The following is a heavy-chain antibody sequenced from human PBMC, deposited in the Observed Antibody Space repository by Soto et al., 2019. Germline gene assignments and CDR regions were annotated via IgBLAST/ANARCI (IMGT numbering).Heavy chain of an antibody. D-gene: IGHD3-3*02. V-gene: IGHV1-69*12. Sequence: QVQLVQSGAEVKKPGSWVKVSCKASGSTFNSYAISWVRQAPGQGLEWMGGIIPIFGTANYAQKFQGRVTITADESTSTAYMELSSLRSEDTAVYYCARSKLDRNWFDPWGQGTLVTVSS. J-gene: IGHJ5*02. CDR2: IIPIFGTA. CDR3: ARSKLDRNWFDP. CDR1: GSTFNSYA.